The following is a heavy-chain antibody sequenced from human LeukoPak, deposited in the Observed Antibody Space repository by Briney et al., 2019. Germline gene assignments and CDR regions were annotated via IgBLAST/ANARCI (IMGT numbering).Heavy chain of an antibody. V-gene: IGHV1-69*05. Sequence: SVKVSCKASGGTFSSYAIGWVRQAPGQGLEWMGRIIPIFGTANYAQKFQGRVTITTDESTSTAYMELSSLRSEDTAVYYCARDPLGDYVWGSYFDWGQGTLVTVSS. CDR1: GGTFSSYA. CDR3: ARDPLGDYVWGSYFD. D-gene: IGHD3-16*01. CDR2: IIPIFGTA. J-gene: IGHJ4*02.